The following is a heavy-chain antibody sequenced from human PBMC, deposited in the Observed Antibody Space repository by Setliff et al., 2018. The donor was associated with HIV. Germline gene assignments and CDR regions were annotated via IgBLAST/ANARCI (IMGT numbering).Heavy chain of an antibody. CDR2: IRHDGINE. CDR3: ARGVPGICSGGTCYLEY. V-gene: IGHV3-30*02. J-gene: IGHJ4*02. CDR1: GFTFSSYG. D-gene: IGHD2-15*01. Sequence: LRLSCAASGFTFSSYGMHWVRQAPGKGLEWVTFIRHDGINEDYRDSVKGRFSVSRDNSKNTVFLQMNSLRVEDTALYYCARGVPGICSGGTCYLEYWGQGALVTV.